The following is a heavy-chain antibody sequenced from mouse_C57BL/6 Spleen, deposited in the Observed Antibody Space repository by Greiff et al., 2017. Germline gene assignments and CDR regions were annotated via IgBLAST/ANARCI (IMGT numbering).Heavy chain of an antibody. CDR1: GFTFSDYG. CDR2: ISSGSSTI. D-gene: IGHD1-1*02. CDR3: ARQRGTMVFDY. J-gene: IGHJ2*01. Sequence: DVKLVESGGGLVKPGGSLKLSCAASGFTFSDYGMHWVRQAPEKGLEWVAYISSGSSTIYYADTVKGRFTISRDNAKNTLFLQMTSLRSEDTAMYYCARQRGTMVFDYWGQGTTLTVSS. V-gene: IGHV5-17*01.